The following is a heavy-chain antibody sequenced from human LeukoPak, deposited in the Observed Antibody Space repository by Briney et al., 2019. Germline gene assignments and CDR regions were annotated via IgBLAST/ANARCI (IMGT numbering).Heavy chain of an antibody. CDR2: ISGSGGST. CDR1: GFTFSSYA. CDR3: VKGIMIRLYYFDH. J-gene: IGHJ4*02. Sequence: GGSLRLSCAASGFTFSSYAMSWVRQAPGKGLEWVSAISGSGGSTYYADSVKGRFTISRDNSNNTLYLQMNSLRGEDTAVYYCVKGIMIRLYYFDHWGQGTLVTVSS. V-gene: IGHV3-23*01. D-gene: IGHD3-16*01.